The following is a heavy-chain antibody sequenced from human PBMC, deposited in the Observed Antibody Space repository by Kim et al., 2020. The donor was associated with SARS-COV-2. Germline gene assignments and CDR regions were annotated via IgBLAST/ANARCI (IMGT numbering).Heavy chain of an antibody. CDR3: AKALGYGSDWQRIDY. D-gene: IGHD2-15*01. CDR2: IWYDGSNE. CDR1: GFTFRNYG. J-gene: IGHJ4*02. Sequence: GSLRLSCAASGFTFRNYGMHWVRQAPGKGLEWLAVIWYDGSNEYYVESVKGRFTISRDNSKNTLYLQVNSLRVEDTGTYFCAKALGYGSDWQRIDYWGQGTLVSVSS. V-gene: IGHV3-33*06.